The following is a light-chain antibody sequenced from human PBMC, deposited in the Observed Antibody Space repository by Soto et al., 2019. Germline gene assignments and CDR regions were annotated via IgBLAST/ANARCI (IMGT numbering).Light chain of an antibody. V-gene: IGKV3D-20*02. Sequence: EIVLTQSPGTLSLSPGERATLSCRASQSVSSSYLAWYQQKPGQAPRLLIYGASSRATGIPDRFSGSGSGTKFTLTISRLEPEDFSVYYCQQRYNWPITFGQGTRLEIK. CDR2: GAS. CDR1: QSVSSSY. J-gene: IGKJ5*01. CDR3: QQRYNWPIT.